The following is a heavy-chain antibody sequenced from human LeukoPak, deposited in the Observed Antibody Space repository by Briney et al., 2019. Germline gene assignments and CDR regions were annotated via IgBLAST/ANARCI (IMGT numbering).Heavy chain of an antibody. D-gene: IGHD3-3*01. CDR3: ARDKRLPWSGYYLNYYYYYMDV. CDR1: GFTFSSYS. CDR2: ISSSSSTI. V-gene: IGHV3-48*04. Sequence: GGSLRLSCAASGFTFSSYSMNWVRQAPGKGLEWVSYISSSSSTIYYADSVKGRFTISRDNAKNSLYLQMNSLRAEDTAVYYRARDKRLPWSGYYLNYYYYYMDVWGKGTTVTVPS. J-gene: IGHJ6*03.